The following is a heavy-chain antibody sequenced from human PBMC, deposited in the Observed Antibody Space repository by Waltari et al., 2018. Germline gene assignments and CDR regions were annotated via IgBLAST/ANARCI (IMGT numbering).Heavy chain of an antibody. J-gene: IGHJ1*01. CDR3: ASSITMVRGVNFQH. CDR2: IYYSGST. CDR1: GGSISSYY. V-gene: IGHV4-59*01. D-gene: IGHD3-10*01. Sequence: QVQLQESGPGLVKPSETLSLTCTVPGGSISSYYWSWIPQPPGKGLEWIGYIYYSGSTNYNPSLKSRVTISVDTSKNQFSLKLSSVTAADTAVYYCASSITMVRGVNFQHWGQGTLVTVSS.